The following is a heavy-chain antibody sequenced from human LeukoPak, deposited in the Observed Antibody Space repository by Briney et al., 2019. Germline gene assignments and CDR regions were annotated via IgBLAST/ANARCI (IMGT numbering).Heavy chain of an antibody. Sequence: GGSLRLSCAASGFTFSTYWTHWVRQAPGKGLVWVSRINPDGSSTSYADSVKGRFTISRDNAKNTLYLQMNSLRAEDTGVFYCARGRYFTSAGCYLDYWGQGPWATVPS. CDR2: INPDGSST. V-gene: IGHV3-74*01. D-gene: IGHD2-2*01. CDR3: ARGRYFTSAGCYLDY. CDR1: GFTFSTYW. J-gene: IGHJ4*02.